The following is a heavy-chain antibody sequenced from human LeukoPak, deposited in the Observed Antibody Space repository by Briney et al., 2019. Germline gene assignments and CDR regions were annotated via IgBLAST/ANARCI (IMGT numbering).Heavy chain of an antibody. CDR1: GFTFSSYG. J-gene: IGHJ4*02. CDR2: ISYDGSDK. Sequence: PGGSLRLSCAASGFTFSSYGMHWVRQAPGKGLEWVAVISYDGSDKYYRDFVKGRFTISRDNSKNTLYLQMNSLRVEDTAVYYCAKEMTTVVARDFFDYWGQGTLVTVSS. D-gene: IGHD4-23*01. V-gene: IGHV3-30*18. CDR3: AKEMTTVVARDFFDY.